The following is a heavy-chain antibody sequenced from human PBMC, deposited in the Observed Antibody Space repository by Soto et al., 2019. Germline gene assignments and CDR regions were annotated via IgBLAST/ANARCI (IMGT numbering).Heavy chain of an antibody. D-gene: IGHD6-19*01. J-gene: IGHJ4*02. CDR3: AKDKGDSSSGWYDY. V-gene: IGHV3-9*01. CDR1: GFTFDDYA. Sequence: EVQLVESGGGLVQPGRSLRLSCAASGFTFDDYAMHWVRQAPGKGLEWVSGISWNSGSIGYADSVKGRFTISRDNAKNSLYLQMNSLRAEDTALYYCAKDKGDSSSGWYDYWGQGTLVTVSS. CDR2: ISWNSGSI.